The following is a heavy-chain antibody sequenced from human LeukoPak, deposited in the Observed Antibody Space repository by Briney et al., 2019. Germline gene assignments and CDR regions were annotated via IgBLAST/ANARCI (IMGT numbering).Heavy chain of an antibody. J-gene: IGHJ6*03. V-gene: IGHV4-61*02. CDR2: IYTSGST. CDR3: ARGRTAALYYYYYMDV. D-gene: IGHD2-15*01. CDR1: GGSISIGSYY. Sequence: TLSLTCTVSGGSISIGSYYWSWIRQPAGRGLEWIGRIYTSGSTNYNPSLKSRVTISVDTSKNQFSLKLSSVTAADTAVYYCARGRTAALYYYYYMDVWGKGTTVTVSS.